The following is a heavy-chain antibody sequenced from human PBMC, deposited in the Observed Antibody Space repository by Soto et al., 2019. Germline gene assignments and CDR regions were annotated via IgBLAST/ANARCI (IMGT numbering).Heavy chain of an antibody. D-gene: IGHD6-19*01. V-gene: IGHV3-30-3*01. Sequence: QVQLVESGGGVVQPGRSLRLSCAASGFTFSSYAMHWVRQAPGKGLEWVAVISYDGSNKYYADSVKGRFTISRDNSKNTLYLQMNSLRAEDTAVYYCAREVAWESSGWKDGAFDDYWGQGTLVTVSS. J-gene: IGHJ4*02. CDR2: ISYDGSNK. CDR3: AREVAWESSGWKDGAFDDY. CDR1: GFTFSSYA.